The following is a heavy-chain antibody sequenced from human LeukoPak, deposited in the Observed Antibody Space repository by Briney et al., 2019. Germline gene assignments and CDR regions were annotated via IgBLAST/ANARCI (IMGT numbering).Heavy chain of an antibody. D-gene: IGHD2-2*01. J-gene: IGHJ4*02. Sequence: GASVKVSCKASGYTFTSYGISWVGQAPGQGLEWMGWMSAYNGNRNYAQKLQGRVTITTDTSTSTAYMELRSLRSDDTAVYYCARYIVVVPAAFDYWGQGTLVTVSS. CDR1: GYTFTSYG. CDR2: MSAYNGNR. V-gene: IGHV1-18*01. CDR3: ARYIVVVPAAFDY.